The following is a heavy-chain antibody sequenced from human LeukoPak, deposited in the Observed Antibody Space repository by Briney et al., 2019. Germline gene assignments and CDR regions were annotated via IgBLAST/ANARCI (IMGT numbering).Heavy chain of an antibody. CDR3: ARADYCSSTSCPPPYFDY. V-gene: IGHV1-18*01. Sequence: ASVKVSCKASGYTFTSYGISWVRQAPGQGLEWMGWISAYNGNTNYAQKLQGRVTMTTDTSTSTAYMELRSLRSDDTAVYYCARADYCSSTSCPPPYFDYWGQETLVTVSS. J-gene: IGHJ4*02. CDR2: ISAYNGNT. CDR1: GYTFTSYG. D-gene: IGHD2-2*01.